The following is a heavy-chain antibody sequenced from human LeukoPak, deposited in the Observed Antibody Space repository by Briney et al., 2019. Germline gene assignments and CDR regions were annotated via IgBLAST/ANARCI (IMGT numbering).Heavy chain of an antibody. J-gene: IGHJ3*02. V-gene: IGHV6-1*01. CDR3: AREAMVRRALDAFDI. D-gene: IGHD3-10*01. CDR1: GDSVSSNSAA. Sequence: QTLSLTSAISGDSVSSNSAAWNWIRQSPSRGLEWLGRTYYRSKWYNDYAVSVKSRITINPETSKNQFSLQLNSVTPEDTAVYYCAREAMVRRALDAFDIWGQGTMVTVSS. CDR2: TYYRSKWYN.